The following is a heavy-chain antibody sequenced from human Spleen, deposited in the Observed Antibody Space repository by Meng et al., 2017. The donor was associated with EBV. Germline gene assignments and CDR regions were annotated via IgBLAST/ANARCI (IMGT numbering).Heavy chain of an antibody. D-gene: IGHD5-24*01. V-gene: IGHV1-18*01. CDR1: GYTFKNYG. Sequence: VSLVHVWAGVKKTGGLGEVSCKDPGYTFKNYGNSWVGQAPRKGLEGMGVIRGYNGDTNYAQKFQGRVTMTTDTSTSTAYMELRSLRSDDTAVYYCAKYHGLDYWGQGTLVTVSS. CDR2: IRGYNGDT. J-gene: IGHJ4*02. CDR3: AKYHGLDY.